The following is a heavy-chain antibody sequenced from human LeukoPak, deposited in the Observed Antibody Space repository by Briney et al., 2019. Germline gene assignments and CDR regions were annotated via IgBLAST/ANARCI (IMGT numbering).Heavy chain of an antibody. V-gene: IGHV1-3*01. CDR2: MNAGNGNT. J-gene: IGHJ5*02. CDR1: GFTFTDYI. CDR3: TREVWGFDP. Sequence: ASVKVSCKASGFTFTDYIIHWVRQAPGQRLEWMGWMNAGNGNTKYSQNFQGRVTITRDTSASTAYMELSSLGSEDTAVYYCTREVWGFDPWGQGTLVTVSS. D-gene: IGHD7-27*01.